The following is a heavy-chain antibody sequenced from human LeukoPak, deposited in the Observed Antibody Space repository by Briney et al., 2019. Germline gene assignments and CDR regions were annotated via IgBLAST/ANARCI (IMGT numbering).Heavy chain of an antibody. CDR3: ARDGYNWGGFFDY. CDR2: IYHSGST. D-gene: IGHD5-12*01. Sequence: SETLSLTCTVSGGSISSYYWSWIRQPPGKGLEWIGYIYHSGSTYYNPSLKSRVTISVDRSKNQFSLKLSSVTAADTAVYYCARDGYNWGGFFDYWGQGTLVTVSS. CDR1: GGSISSYY. V-gene: IGHV4-59*12. J-gene: IGHJ4*02.